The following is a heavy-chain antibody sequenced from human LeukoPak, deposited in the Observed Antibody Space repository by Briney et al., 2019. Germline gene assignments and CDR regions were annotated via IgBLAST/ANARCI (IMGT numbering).Heavy chain of an antibody. CDR3: ARYGSGSLDY. CDR2: IFHSGST. V-gene: IGHV4-4*02. Sequence: SGTLSLTCAVSGGSISRSDWWSWVRQSPGKGLEWIGEIFHSGSTKYNPSLKSRVTISVDKSKNQFSLNLTSVTAADTAVYYCARYGSGSLDYWGQGTLVTVSS. J-gene: IGHJ4*02. CDR1: GGSISRSDW. D-gene: IGHD3-10*01.